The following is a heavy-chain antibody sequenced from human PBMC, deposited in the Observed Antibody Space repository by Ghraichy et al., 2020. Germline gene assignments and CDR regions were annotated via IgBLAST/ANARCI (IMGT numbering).Heavy chain of an antibody. CDR1: GFTFSSYN. V-gene: IGHV3-48*02. D-gene: IGHD4-23*01. J-gene: IGHJ6*02. CDR2: ITGSSRSI. CDR3: ARASTVVRFYYYDGMDV. Sequence: GGSLRLSCVGSGFTFSSYNMNWVRRSPGKGLEWVSYITGSSRSIFYADSVKGRFTISRDNAQNSLYLQMNSLRDEDTAVYYCARASTVVRFYYYDGMDVWGQGTTVTVSS.